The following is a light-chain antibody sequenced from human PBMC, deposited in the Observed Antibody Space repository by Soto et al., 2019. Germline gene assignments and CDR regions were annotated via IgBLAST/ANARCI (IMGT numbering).Light chain of an antibody. CDR2: DAS. CDR3: QQSYTFPT. J-gene: IGKJ5*01. Sequence: GERGRVTVRASDDITNYLACYQQKAGKDPKILIYDASTLYSGVQSRFSGSGSGTDFSPTINGLQHEEFATYYCQQSYTFPTFGQGTRPAIK. V-gene: IGKV1-12*01. CDR1: DDITNY.